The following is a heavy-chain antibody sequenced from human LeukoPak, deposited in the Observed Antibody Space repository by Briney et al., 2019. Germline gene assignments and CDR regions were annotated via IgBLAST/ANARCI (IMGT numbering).Heavy chain of an antibody. CDR1: GDSIRSTSYY. J-gene: IGHJ5*02. V-gene: IGHV4-39*07. Sequence: SETLSLTCIVSGDSIRSTSYYWGWIRQPPGKGLEWIVSIYYSGNTYYNPSLKSRVTMSVDSSKSQFSLKLSSATAADTAVYYCARAGLEPTHNWFDPWGQGTLVTVSS. CDR2: IYYSGNT. D-gene: IGHD1-1*01. CDR3: ARAGLEPTHNWFDP.